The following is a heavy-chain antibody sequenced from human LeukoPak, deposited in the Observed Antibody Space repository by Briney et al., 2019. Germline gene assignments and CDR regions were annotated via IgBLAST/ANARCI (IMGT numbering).Heavy chain of an antibody. CDR2: ITTSSRYT. CDR1: GFSFSDYY. V-gene: IGHV3-11*03. D-gene: IGHD5-24*01. CDR3: ARSMRDVYNPPDY. J-gene: IGHJ4*02. Sequence: GGSLRLSCAASGFSFSDYYMNWIRQAPGKGLEWVSYITTSSRYTNYADSVKGRFTISRDNAKNSLYLQMNSLRAEDTAVYFCARSMRDVYNPPDYWGQGTLATVSS.